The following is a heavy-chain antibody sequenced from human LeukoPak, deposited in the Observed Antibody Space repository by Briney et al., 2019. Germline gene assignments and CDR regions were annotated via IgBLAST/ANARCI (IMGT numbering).Heavy chain of an antibody. J-gene: IGHJ6*02. CDR2: MSYDRSNK. CDR1: GFTFSTYG. CDR3: AKDQSSISVTGMDV. D-gene: IGHD2-2*01. Sequence: AGGSLRLACAASGFTFSTYGMHWVRQAPGKGLGWVAVMSYDRSNKYYADSVKGRFTISRDNSKNTLYLQMNSLRAEDTAVYYCAKDQSSISVTGMDVWGQGTTVTVSS. V-gene: IGHV3-30*18.